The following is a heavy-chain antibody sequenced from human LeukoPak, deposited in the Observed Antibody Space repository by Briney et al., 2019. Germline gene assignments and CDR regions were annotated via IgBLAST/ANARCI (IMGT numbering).Heavy chain of an antibody. J-gene: IGHJ3*02. V-gene: IGHV3-30-3*01. CDR3: ARDLTGDDAFDI. Sequence: GGSLRLPCAASGFTFSSYAMHWVRQAPGKGLEWVAVISYDESNKYYADSVKGRFTISRDNSKNTLYLQMNSLRAEDTAVYYCARDLTGDDAFDIWGQGTMVTVSS. CDR1: GFTFSSYA. D-gene: IGHD7-27*01. CDR2: ISYDESNK.